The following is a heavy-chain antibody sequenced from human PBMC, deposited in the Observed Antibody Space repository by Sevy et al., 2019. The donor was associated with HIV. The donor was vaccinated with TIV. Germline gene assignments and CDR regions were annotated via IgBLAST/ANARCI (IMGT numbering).Heavy chain of an antibody. J-gene: IGHJ4*02. CDR3: ARDLGGYGGNSIDY. CDR1: GYTFTSYG. CDR2: ISAYNGNT. D-gene: IGHD2-21*02. V-gene: IGHV1-18*01. Sequence: ASVKVSCKASGYTFTSYGISWVRQAPGQGLEWMGWISAYNGNTNYVQKLQGRVTMTTDTSTSTAYMELRSLRSDDTAVYYCARDLGGYGGNSIDYWGQRTLVTVSS.